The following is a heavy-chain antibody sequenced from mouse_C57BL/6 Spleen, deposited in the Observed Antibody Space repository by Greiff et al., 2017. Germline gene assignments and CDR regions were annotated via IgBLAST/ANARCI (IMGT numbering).Heavy chain of an antibody. J-gene: IGHJ3*01. CDR1: GFTFSSYG. Sequence: EVMLVESGGDLVKPGGSLKLSCAASGFTFSSYGMSWVRQTPDKRLEWVATISSGGSYTYYPDNVKGRFTISRDNATNTLYLQMSSLKSEDTAMYYCARMGGSSGLFADWGQGTLVTVSA. D-gene: IGHD3-2*02. CDR2: ISSGGSYT. V-gene: IGHV5-6*01. CDR3: ARMGGSSGLFAD.